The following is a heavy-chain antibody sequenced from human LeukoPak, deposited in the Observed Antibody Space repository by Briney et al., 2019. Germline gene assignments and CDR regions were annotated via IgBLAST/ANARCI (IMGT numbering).Heavy chain of an antibody. J-gene: IGHJ1*01. CDR3: AKYFASGSYYKLPH. Sequence: GGSLRLSCAASGFTFSSYAMSWVRQAPGKGLEWVSGILDSGYSTYYANSVKGRFTISRDNSRNTLYLQMNSLRAEDTAVYYCAKYFASGSYYKLPHWGQGTLVTVSS. CDR1: GFTFSSYA. CDR2: ILDSGYST. D-gene: IGHD3-10*01. V-gene: IGHV3-23*01.